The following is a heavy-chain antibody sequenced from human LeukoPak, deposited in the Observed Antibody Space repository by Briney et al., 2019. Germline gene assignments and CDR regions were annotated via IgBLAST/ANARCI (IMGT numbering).Heavy chain of an antibody. V-gene: IGHV1-69*13. CDR2: IIPIFGTA. CDR1: GGTFSNYD. D-gene: IGHD1-26*01. J-gene: IGHJ4*02. Sequence: SVKVSCKASGGTFSNYDISWVRQAPGQGLEWMGDIIPIFGTANYAQKFQGRVTITADESTSTAYMELSSLRSEDTAVYYCARGSGGSFHSGIHFWGQGTLVTVSS. CDR3: ARGSGGSFHSGIHF.